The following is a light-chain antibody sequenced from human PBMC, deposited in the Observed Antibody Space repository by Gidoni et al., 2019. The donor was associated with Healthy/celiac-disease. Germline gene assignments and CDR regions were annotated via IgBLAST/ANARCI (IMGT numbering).Light chain of an antibody. CDR2: DVS. V-gene: IGLV2-14*03. CDR1: GSDVGGYNY. J-gene: IGLJ3*02. CDR3: SADTSSSTRV. Sequence: QSALTQPDSVSASPEQAITTSGTGTGSDVGGYNYVSWDQQHPGKAPKLMIYDVSNRPSGVSKRFSGCKSGNTGSLTISGLQAEDEADYYCSADTSSSTRVFGGGTKLTVL.